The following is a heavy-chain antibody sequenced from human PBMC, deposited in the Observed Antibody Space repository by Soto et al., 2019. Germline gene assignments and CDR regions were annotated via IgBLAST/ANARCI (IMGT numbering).Heavy chain of an antibody. D-gene: IGHD6-13*01. J-gene: IGHJ6*02. CDR1: GYSFTSYW. CDR2: IFPGDFDT. Sequence: PGESLKISCKGSGYSFTSYWIGWVRQMPGKGLEWMGIIFPGDFDTRYSPSFQGQVTISADKSISTAYLQWSSLKASDTAMYYCARTSAAGKYYYGMDVWGQGTTVTSP. CDR3: ARTSAAGKYYYGMDV. V-gene: IGHV5-51*01.